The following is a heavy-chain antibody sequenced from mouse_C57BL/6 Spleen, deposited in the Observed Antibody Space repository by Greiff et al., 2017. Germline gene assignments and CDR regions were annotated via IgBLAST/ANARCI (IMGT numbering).Heavy chain of an antibody. V-gene: IGHV5-6*01. D-gene: IGHD1-1*01. CDR3: ARMRYYGSQSFMDY. Sequence: EVKLMESGGDLVKPGGSLKLSCAASGFTFSSYGMSWVRQTPDKRLEWVATISSGGSYTSYPDSVKGRFTISRDNAKNTLYLQMSSLKSEDTAMYYCARMRYYGSQSFMDYWGQGTSVTVSS. CDR2: ISSGGSYT. J-gene: IGHJ4*01. CDR1: GFTFSSYG.